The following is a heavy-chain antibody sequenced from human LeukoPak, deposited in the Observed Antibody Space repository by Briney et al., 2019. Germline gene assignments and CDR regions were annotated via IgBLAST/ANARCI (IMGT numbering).Heavy chain of an antibody. CDR2: IYFSGNT. CDR1: GDSVSSDY. CDR3: ARVEGAYPDYFDL. D-gene: IGHD3-16*01. J-gene: IGHJ4*02. Sequence: SETLSITCTGSGDSVSSDYWSWIRQTPAKALHWIGNIYFSGNTHYNPSLKSRVAISVDTSKNQFSLKLTSVTAADTAVYYCARVEGAYPDYFDLWGQGTLVTVSS. V-gene: IGHV4-59*02.